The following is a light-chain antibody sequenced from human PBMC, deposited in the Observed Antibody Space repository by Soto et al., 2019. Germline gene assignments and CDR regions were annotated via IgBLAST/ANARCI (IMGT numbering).Light chain of an antibody. CDR3: QQRSNWPPMYT. V-gene: IGKV3-11*01. CDR2: DAC. Sequence: EIVLTQSPATLSLSPGERATLSCRASQRVSSYLAWYQQKPGQAPRLLIYDACNRATGIPARFSGSGSGTDFTLTISSLEPEDFAVYYCQQRSNWPPMYTFGQGTKLEIK. CDR1: QRVSSY. J-gene: IGKJ2*01.